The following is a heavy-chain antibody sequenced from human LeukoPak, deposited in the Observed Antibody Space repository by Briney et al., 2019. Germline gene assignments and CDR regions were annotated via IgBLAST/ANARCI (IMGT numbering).Heavy chain of an antibody. CDR2: ISYDGSNK. V-gene: IGHV3-30*18. Sequence: GRSLRLSCAASGFTFSSYGMHWVRQAPGKGLEWVAVISYDGSNKYYADSVKGRFTISRDNSKNTLYLQMNSLRAEDTAVYYCAKDSLGATGAFDIWGQGTMVTVS. CDR1: GFTFSSYG. D-gene: IGHD1-26*01. CDR3: AKDSLGATGAFDI. J-gene: IGHJ3*02.